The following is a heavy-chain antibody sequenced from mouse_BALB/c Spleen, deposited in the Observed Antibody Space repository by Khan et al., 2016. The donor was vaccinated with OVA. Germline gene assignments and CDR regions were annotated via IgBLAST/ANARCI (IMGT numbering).Heavy chain of an antibody. J-gene: IGHJ3*01. CDR2: ISTYSGNS. D-gene: IGHD2-1*01. Sequence: VELKQSGPELVRPGVSVKISCKGSGYTFTDYALNWVKHSHAKSLEWIGIISTYSGNSNYNQRFKGKATMTVGKSSSTAYMELASLTSEDSAIYYRAREARNYVAFAYWGQGTLVTVTA. V-gene: IGHV1S137*01. CDR1: GYTFTDYA. CDR3: AREARNYVAFAY.